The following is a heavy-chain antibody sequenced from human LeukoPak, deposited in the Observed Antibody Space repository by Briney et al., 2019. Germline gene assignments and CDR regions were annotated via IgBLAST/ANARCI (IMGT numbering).Heavy chain of an antibody. V-gene: IGHV3-74*01. Sequence: GGSLRLSCAASGFTFSSYWMHWVRQAPGKGLVWVSRINSDGSSTSYADSVKGRFTISRDNAKNTLYLQMNSLRAEDTAVYYCARGGYSGYDFESTSYYYYYMDVWGRGTTVTVSS. J-gene: IGHJ6*03. CDR3: ARGGYSGYDFESTSYYYYYMDV. D-gene: IGHD5-12*01. CDR2: INSDGSST. CDR1: GFTFSSYW.